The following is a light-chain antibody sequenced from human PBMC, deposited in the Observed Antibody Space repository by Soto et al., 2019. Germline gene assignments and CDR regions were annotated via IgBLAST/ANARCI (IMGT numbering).Light chain of an antibody. CDR3: QQHENSRLT. CDR1: QDISNY. J-gene: IGKJ4*01. V-gene: IGKV1-33*01. CDR2: DAS. Sequence: DTQITQSLSTVSASVGDRVSITCESNQDISNYLIWYQQRPGKAPKLLIFDASNLESGVPSRFSGSGSGTDFTFTISSLQPEDIATYYCQQHENSRLTFGRGTKVDIK.